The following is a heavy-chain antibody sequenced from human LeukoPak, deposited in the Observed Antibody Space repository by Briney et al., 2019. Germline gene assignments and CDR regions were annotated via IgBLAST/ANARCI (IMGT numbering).Heavy chain of an antibody. Sequence: GGSLRLSCEVSGFTFSSYWMNWVRQAPGKGLEWVANIKQDGSDKYYVDSVKGRFTISRDNAKNSLYLQMNSLRAEDTAVYYCAIIPRAAAGPSARSPFHYWGQGTLVTVS. D-gene: IGHD6-13*01. CDR3: AIIPRAAAGPSARSPFHY. J-gene: IGHJ4*02. CDR2: IKQDGSDK. V-gene: IGHV3-7*01. CDR1: GFTFSSYW.